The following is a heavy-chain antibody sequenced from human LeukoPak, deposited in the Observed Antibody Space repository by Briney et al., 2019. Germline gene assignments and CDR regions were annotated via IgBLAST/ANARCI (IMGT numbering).Heavy chain of an antibody. CDR2: IYYSGST. V-gene: IGHV4-59*01. CDR1: GGSISSYY. J-gene: IGHJ5*02. D-gene: IGHD1-14*01. Sequence: SETLSLTCTVSGGSISSYYWSWIRQPPGKGLEWIGYIYYSGSTSYNPSLKSRVTISVDTSKNQFSLKLSSVTAADTAVYYCASSTAEDMGFDPWGQGTLVTVSS. CDR3: ASSTAEDMGFDP.